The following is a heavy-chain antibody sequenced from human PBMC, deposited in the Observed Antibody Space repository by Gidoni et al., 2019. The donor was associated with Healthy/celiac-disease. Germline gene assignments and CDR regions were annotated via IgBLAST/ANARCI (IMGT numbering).Heavy chain of an antibody. V-gene: IGHV3-15*01. CDR3: TTDPECSYEMDVGY. D-gene: IGHD5-18*01. Sequence: EVQLVESGGGLVKPGGSLRLSCAASGFTFRNAWMSWVRQAPGKGLEWVGRIKSKTDGGTTDYAAPVKGRCTSARDDSKNTLYLQMNSLKTEDTAVYYCTTDPECSYEMDVGYWGQGTLVTVSS. CDR1: GFTFRNAW. CDR2: IKSKTDGGTT. J-gene: IGHJ4*02.